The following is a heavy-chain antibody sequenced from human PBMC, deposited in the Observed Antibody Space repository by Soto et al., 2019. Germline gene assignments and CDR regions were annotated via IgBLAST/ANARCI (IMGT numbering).Heavy chain of an antibody. CDR2: ISDDGITK. Sequence: QVQLVESGGGVVQPGRSLRLSCAASGFTFSTFAMHWVPQAPGKGLEWVAVISDDGITKYYADSVKGRFTISRDNSKNTLYLEMNSLRAEDTAVYYGYSSGWWGQGTLVTVSS. CDR3: YSSGW. D-gene: IGHD6-19*01. CDR1: GFTFSTFA. V-gene: IGHV3-30*03. J-gene: IGHJ4*02.